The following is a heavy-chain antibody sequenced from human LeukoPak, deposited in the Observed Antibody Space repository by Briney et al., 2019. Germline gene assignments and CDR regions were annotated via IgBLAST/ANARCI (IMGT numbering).Heavy chain of an antibody. CDR2: IVPILGIA. CDR1: GGTFSSYA. CDR3: ARGGFSNYYDSSGFDY. Sequence: GSSVKVSCKASGGTFSSYAISWVRQAPGQGLEWMGRIVPILGIANYAQKFQGRVTITADKSTSTAYMELSSLRSEDTAVYYCARGGFSNYYDSSGFDYWGQGTLVTVSS. D-gene: IGHD3-22*01. J-gene: IGHJ4*02. V-gene: IGHV1-69*04.